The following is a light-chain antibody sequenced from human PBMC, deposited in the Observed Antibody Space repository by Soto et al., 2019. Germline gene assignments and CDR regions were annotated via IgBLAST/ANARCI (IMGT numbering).Light chain of an antibody. J-gene: IGKJ1*01. CDR1: QSVSSSY. Sequence: PGERATLSCRASQSVSSSYFAWFQQKPGQAPRLLIYAASLRDTGIPDRFSGSGSGTDFTLTISRLEPDDFAVYYCLQYGNSPGTFGQGTKVEIK. CDR2: AAS. CDR3: LQYGNSPGT. V-gene: IGKV3-20*01.